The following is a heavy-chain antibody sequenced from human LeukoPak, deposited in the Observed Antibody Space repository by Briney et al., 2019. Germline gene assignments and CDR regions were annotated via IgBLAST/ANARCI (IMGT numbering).Heavy chain of an antibody. J-gene: IGHJ5*02. CDR1: GGSISSYY. V-gene: IGHV4-59*08. CDR3: ARVDGSCSGGSCPSGNWFDP. Sequence: SETLSLTCTVSGGSISSYYWSWIRQPPGKGLEWIGYIYYSGSTNYNPSLKSRVTISVDTSKNQFSLKLSSVTAADTAVYYCARVDGSCSGGSCPSGNWFDPWGQGTLVTVSS. D-gene: IGHD2-15*01. CDR2: IYYSGST.